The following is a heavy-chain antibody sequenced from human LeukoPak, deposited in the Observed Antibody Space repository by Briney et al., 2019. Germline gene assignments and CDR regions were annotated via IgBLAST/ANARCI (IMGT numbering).Heavy chain of an antibody. D-gene: IGHD5-18*01. Sequence: SETLSLTCAVYGGSFSDYYWGWIRQPPGKGLEWIGEINHSGSTNYNPSLKSRVTISVDTSKNQFSLKLSSVTAADTAVYYCARDRGYGDYWGQGTLVTVSS. J-gene: IGHJ4*02. CDR3: ARDRGYGDY. CDR2: INHSGST. CDR1: GGSFSDYY. V-gene: IGHV4-34*01.